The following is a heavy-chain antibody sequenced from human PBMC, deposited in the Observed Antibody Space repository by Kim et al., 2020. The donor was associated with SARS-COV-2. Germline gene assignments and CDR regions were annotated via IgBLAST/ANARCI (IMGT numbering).Heavy chain of an antibody. CDR2: ISHSSSST. Sequence: GGSLRLSCAASGFTFSSYSMNWVRQAPGKGLEWVSYISHSSSSTYYADSVRGRFTISRDNAKNSLFLQMNSLRDEDTAVYYCAREVLYYHDVNGVDYWGQGTLVTVSS. D-gene: IGHD3-22*01. J-gene: IGHJ4*02. CDR1: GFTFSSYS. CDR3: AREVLYYHDVNGVDY. V-gene: IGHV3-48*02.